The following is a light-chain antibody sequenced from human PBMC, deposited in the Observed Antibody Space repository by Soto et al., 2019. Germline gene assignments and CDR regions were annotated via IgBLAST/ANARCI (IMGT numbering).Light chain of an antibody. J-gene: IGKJ1*01. Sequence: DIQMTQSPSTLSAFVGDRFTITCRSSQSISTSFAWYQQKPGKAPKLLIYMASILESGVPTRFSGSGSATEFTLTISGLQPGDSATYYCQQYNSYSPTFGQGTKVDIK. CDR1: QSISTS. CDR3: QQYNSYSPT. CDR2: MAS. V-gene: IGKV1-5*03.